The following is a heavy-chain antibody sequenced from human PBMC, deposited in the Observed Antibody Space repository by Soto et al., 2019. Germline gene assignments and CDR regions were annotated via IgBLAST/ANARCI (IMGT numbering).Heavy chain of an antibody. V-gene: IGHV4-39*01. CDR2: IYYSGST. Sequence: SETLSLTCTVSGGSISSSSYYWGWIRQPPGKGLEWIGSIYYSGSTYYNPSLKSRVTISVDTSKNQFSLTLSSVTAADTAVYYCARQGQARMTTVTTNWFDPWGQGTLVTVSS. CDR3: ARQGQARMTTVTTNWFDP. D-gene: IGHD4-17*01. J-gene: IGHJ5*02. CDR1: GGSISSSSYY.